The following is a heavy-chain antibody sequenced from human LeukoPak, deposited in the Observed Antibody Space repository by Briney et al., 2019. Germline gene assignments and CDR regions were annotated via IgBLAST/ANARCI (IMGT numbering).Heavy chain of an antibody. CDR3: AKVTNGDYFAYWYFDL. J-gene: IGHJ2*01. D-gene: IGHD4-17*01. CDR2: ISGSGGST. V-gene: IGHV3-23*01. CDR1: GFTFSSYA. Sequence: GGSLRLSCAASGFTFSSYAMSWVRQAPGKGLEWVSAISGSGGSTYYADSVKGRFTISRDNSKNTLYLQMNSLRAEDTAVYYCAKVTNGDYFAYWYFDLWGRGTLDTVSS.